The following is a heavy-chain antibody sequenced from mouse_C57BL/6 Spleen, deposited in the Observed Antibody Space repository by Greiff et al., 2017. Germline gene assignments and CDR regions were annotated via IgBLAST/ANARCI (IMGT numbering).Heavy chain of an antibody. J-gene: IGHJ1*03. V-gene: IGHV2-2*01. CDR3: ASLYYYGSSDWYFDV. CDR1: GFSLTSYG. CDR2: IWSGGST. D-gene: IGHD1-1*01. Sequence: QVQLQQSGPGLVQPSQSLSITCTVSGFSLTSYGVHWVRQSPGKGLEWLGVIWSGGSTDYNAAFISRMSISKDNSTSQVFFKMNSLQADDTAIYYCASLYYYGSSDWYFDVWGTGTTVTVSS.